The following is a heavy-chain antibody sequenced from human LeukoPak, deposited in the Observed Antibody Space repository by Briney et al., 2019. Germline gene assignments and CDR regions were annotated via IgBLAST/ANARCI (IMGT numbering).Heavy chain of an antibody. V-gene: IGHV3-23*01. J-gene: IGHJ4*02. CDR2: IGASDGGT. Sequence: PGGSLRLSCAASGFTFSSYSMNWVRQAPGRGLEWVSVIGASDGGTYYADSVRGRFTISRDNSKNTLYLQMNSLRAEDTAVYYCANAVHSKAVALPFDYWGQGTLVTVSS. D-gene: IGHD6-19*01. CDR1: GFTFSSYS. CDR3: ANAVHSKAVALPFDY.